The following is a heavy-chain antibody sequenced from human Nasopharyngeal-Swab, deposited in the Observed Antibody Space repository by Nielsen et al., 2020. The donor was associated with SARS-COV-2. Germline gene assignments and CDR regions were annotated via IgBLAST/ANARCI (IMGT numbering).Heavy chain of an antibody. V-gene: IGHV1-8*01. Sequence: ASVKVSCKSSGYPFTSYDINWVRQATGQGLEWMGWMNPNSGNTGYAQKFQGRVTMTRNTSISTAYMELSSLRSEDTAVYYCARGGYGDYLGYYYYMDVWGKGTTVTVSS. CDR3: ARGGYGDYLGYYYYMDV. D-gene: IGHD4-17*01. CDR2: MNPNSGNT. CDR1: GYPFTSYD. J-gene: IGHJ6*03.